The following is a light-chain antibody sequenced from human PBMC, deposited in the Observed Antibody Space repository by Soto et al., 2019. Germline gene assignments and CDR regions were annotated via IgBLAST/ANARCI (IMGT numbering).Light chain of an antibody. V-gene: IGKV3-15*01. J-gene: IGKJ1*01. Sequence: EIVMTQSPATPSVSPGERATLSCRASQSLSSDLAWYQQKVGQAPRLLIYGASTRATGIPARYSGSGSGTEFNFTISSLQSEDFAVYYCQQYNKWPRTFGQGTKVDIK. CDR2: GAS. CDR3: QQYNKWPRT. CDR1: QSLSSD.